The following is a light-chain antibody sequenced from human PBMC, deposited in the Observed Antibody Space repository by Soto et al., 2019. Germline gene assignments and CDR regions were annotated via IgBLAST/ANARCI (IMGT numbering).Light chain of an antibody. J-gene: IGKJ5*01. CDR3: QPYDTPIT. CDR1: QDISNY. CDR2: DAS. V-gene: IGKV1-33*01. Sequence: DIQMTQSPSSLSASVGDRVTITCQASQDISNYLNWYQQKPGKAPKLLIYDASNLETGVPSRFSGSGSGTDFTFTISSLQPEDIATYYCQPYDTPITFGQGTRLEIK.